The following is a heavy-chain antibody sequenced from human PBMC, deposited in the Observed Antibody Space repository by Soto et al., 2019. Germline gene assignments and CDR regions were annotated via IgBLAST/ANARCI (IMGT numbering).Heavy chain of an antibody. CDR2: ISCCGGSA. J-gene: IGHJ4*02. CDR1: GCNFKKFA. D-gene: IGHD6-19*01. CDR3: AKADGQQWLIPHLDN. V-gene: IGHV3-23*01. Sequence: EVQLLESGGGVVQPGGSLRLSCVASGCNFKKFAMAWVRQAAGEGLEWVSGISCCGGSASYADSVKGRFSIARDDSKNTLSLQLNSLRVEDTAQYYCAKADGQQWLIPHLDNWGQGTLVTVS.